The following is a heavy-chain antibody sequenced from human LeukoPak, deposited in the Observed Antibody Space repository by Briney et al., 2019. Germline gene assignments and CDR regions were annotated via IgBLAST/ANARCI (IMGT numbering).Heavy chain of an antibody. CDR1: GGSISSGDYY. Sequence: SETLSLTCTVSGGSISSGDYYWSWIRQPPGKGLEWIGYIYYSGSTYYNPSLKSRVTISVDTSKNQFSLKLSSVTAADTAVYYCATYGDFYYYGMDVWGQGTTVTVSS. J-gene: IGHJ6*02. D-gene: IGHD4-17*01. V-gene: IGHV4-30-4*08. CDR3: ATYGDFYYYGMDV. CDR2: IYYSGST.